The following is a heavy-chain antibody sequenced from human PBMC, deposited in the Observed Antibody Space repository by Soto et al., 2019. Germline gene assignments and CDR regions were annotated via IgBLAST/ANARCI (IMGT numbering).Heavy chain of an antibody. CDR1: GGSISSSSYY. CDR2: IYYSGST. Sequence: SETLSLTXTVSGGSISSSSYYWGWIRQPPGKGLEWIGSIYYSGSTYYNPSLKSRVTISVDTSKNQFSLKLSSVTAADTAVYYCASGYCSGASCYPDNWFDPWGQGTLVTVSS. D-gene: IGHD2-15*01. J-gene: IGHJ5*02. V-gene: IGHV4-39*01. CDR3: ASGYCSGASCYPDNWFDP.